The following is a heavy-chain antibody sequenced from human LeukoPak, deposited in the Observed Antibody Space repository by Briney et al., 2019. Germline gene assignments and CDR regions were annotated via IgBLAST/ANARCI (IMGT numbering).Heavy chain of an antibody. CDR2: IIPIFGTA. J-gene: IGHJ4*02. V-gene: IGHV1-69*13. Sequence: SVKVSCKASGGTFSSYAISWVRQAPGQGLEWMGGIIPIFGTANYTQKFQGRVTITADESTSTAYMELSSLRSEDTAVYYCARHAESGYDRFDHWGQGTLVTVSS. D-gene: IGHD5-12*01. CDR1: GGTFSSYA. CDR3: ARHAESGYDRFDH.